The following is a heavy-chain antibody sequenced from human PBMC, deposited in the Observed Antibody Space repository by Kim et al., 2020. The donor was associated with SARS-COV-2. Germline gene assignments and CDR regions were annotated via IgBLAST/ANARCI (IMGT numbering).Heavy chain of an antibody. V-gene: IGHV4-59*08. Sequence: NPSLSSRVTISVDTSKNQFSLKLSSVTAADPAVYYCARHWGNYGVNDAFDIWGQGTMVTVSP. D-gene: IGHD4-17*01. CDR3: ARHWGNYGVNDAFDI. J-gene: IGHJ3*02.